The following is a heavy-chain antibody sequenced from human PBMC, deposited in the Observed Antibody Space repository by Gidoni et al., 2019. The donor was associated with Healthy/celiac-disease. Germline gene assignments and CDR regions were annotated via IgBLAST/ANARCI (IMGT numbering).Heavy chain of an antibody. D-gene: IGHD4-17*01. V-gene: IGHV4-39*01. CDR2: IYYSGTT. Sequence: QLQLQESGPGLVKPSETLSLTCAVSGGSISSSPYYWGWIRQPPGKGLEWIGSIYYSGTTYYNPSLKSRVTISVGTSKNQFSLKLSSLTAADTAVYFCARQSSLRGYYALDVWGQGTTVTVSS. CDR1: GGSISSSPYY. J-gene: IGHJ6*02. CDR3: ARQSSLRGYYALDV.